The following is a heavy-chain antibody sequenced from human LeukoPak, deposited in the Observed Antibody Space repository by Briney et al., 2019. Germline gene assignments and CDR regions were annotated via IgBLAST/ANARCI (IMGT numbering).Heavy chain of an antibody. V-gene: IGHV3-74*01. CDR3: ARGPNSNWSGLDF. J-gene: IGHJ4*02. Sequence: GGSLRLSCTASGFSFSGHWMHWARQLPGKGLVWVSRISPTGSTTSYADSVKGRFTVSRDNDKNTLYLQVNNLRAEDAAVYYCARGPNSNWSGLDFWGQGTLLTVSS. CDR1: GFSFSGHW. D-gene: IGHD6-6*01. CDR2: ISPTGSTT.